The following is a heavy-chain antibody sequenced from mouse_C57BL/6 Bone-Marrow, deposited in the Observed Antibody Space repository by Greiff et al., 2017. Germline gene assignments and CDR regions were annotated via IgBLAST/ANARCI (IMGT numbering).Heavy chain of an antibody. CDR3: VRRGLLRPYFDY. V-gene: IGHV3-6*01. CDR1: GYSITSGYY. Sequence: EVQLQESGPGLVKPSQSLSLTCSVTGYSITSGYYWNWIRQFPGNKLEWMGYISYDGSNNYNPSLKNRISITRDTSKNQFFLKLNSVTTEDTATYYCVRRGLLRPYFDYWGQGTTLTVSS. CDR2: ISYDGSN. D-gene: IGHD1-2*01. J-gene: IGHJ2*01.